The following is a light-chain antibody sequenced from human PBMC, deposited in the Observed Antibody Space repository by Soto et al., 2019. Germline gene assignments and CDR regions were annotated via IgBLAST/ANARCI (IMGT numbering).Light chain of an antibody. CDR1: QTIGTF. CDR3: LQVYSFPRT. Sequence: DIQMTQSPSSLSASVGDRVNITCRTGQTIGTFLNWYQQKVGKAPKLLIFGASNLQSAVPSRFSGSGSGTEFILSINSLQPEDIGTYYCLQVYSFPRTFGQGTKVDIK. J-gene: IGKJ1*01. CDR2: GAS. V-gene: IGKV1-39*01.